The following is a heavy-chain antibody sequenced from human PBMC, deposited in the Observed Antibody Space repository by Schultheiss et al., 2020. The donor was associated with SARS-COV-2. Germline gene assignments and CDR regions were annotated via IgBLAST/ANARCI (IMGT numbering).Heavy chain of an antibody. CDR3: ASSSGYYRVAFDY. Sequence: SETLSLTCTVSGDSISSYYWSWIRQPPGKGLEWIGEINHSGSTNYNPSLKSRVTISVDTSKNQFSLKLSSVTAADTAVYYCASSSGYYRVAFDYWGQGTLVTV. CDR1: GDSISSYY. CDR2: INHSGST. J-gene: IGHJ4*02. D-gene: IGHD3-22*01. V-gene: IGHV4-59*01.